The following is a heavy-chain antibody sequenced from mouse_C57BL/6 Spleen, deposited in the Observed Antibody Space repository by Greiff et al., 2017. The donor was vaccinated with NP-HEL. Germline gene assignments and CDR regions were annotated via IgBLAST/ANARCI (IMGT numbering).Heavy chain of an antibody. V-gene: IGHV5-9-1*02. CDR3: TRDRGYYYSNYADY. J-gene: IGHJ2*01. CDR2: ISSGGDYI. Sequence: EVMLVESGEGLVKPGGSLKLSCAASGFTFSSYAMSWVRQTPEKRLEWVAYISSGGDYIYYADTVKGRFTISRDNARNTLYLQMSSLKSEDTAMYYGTRDRGYYYSNYADYWGKGTTLTVSS. D-gene: IGHD2-5*01. CDR1: GFTFSSYA.